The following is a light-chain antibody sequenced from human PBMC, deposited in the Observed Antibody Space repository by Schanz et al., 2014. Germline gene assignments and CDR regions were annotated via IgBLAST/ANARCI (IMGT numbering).Light chain of an antibody. CDR2: DAS. Sequence: IQMTQSPSSLSASVGDRVTIACRASQGISSALAWYQQKPGKAPKLLIYDASSLETGVPLRFSGSGSATEFTLTINSLQPDDFATYYCQQYYRYPYTFGRGSRLDIK. CDR3: QQYYRYPYT. V-gene: IGKV1-13*02. CDR1: QGISSA. J-gene: IGKJ2*01.